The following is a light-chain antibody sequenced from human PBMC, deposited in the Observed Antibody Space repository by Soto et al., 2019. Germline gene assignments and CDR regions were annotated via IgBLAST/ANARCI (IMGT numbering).Light chain of an antibody. CDR2: GAS. Sequence: EIVLTQSPGTLSLSPGERATLSCRASQGVSSSYLAWYQQKPGQPPRLPIYGASSRATGIPDRFSGSGSGIDFTLTITRLEPEDFSVYYCQHYRTSFGGGTKVEIK. J-gene: IGKJ4*01. CDR3: QHYRTS. CDR1: QGVSSSY. V-gene: IGKV3-20*01.